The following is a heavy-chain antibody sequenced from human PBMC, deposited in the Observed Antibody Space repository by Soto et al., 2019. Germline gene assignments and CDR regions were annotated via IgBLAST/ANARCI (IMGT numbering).Heavy chain of an antibody. J-gene: IGHJ6*02. CDR3: ARGTVPYYYYGMDV. CDR1: GGTFSSYA. V-gene: IGHV1-69*06. CDR2: IIPIFGTA. D-gene: IGHD4-4*01. Sequence: GASVKVSCKASGGTFSSYAISWLRQSPGQGLEWMGGIIPIFGTANYAQKFQGRVTITADKSTSTAYMELSSLRSEDTAVYYCARGTVPYYYYGMDVWGQGTTVTVSS.